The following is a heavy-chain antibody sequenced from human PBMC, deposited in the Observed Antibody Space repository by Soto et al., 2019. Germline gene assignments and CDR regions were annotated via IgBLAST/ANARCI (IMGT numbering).Heavy chain of an antibody. D-gene: IGHD1-26*01. J-gene: IGHJ4*02. Sequence: LSLTCTVSGGSISSDYWSWIRQPPGKGLEWIGYIYYGGSTHSNPSLKSRVIISLDTSKNQFSLKLSSVTAEDTAVYYCVRDDIGVGLDHWGLGTPVTVSS. CDR3: VRDDIGVGLDH. V-gene: IGHV4-59*12. CDR2: IYYGGST. CDR1: GGSISSDY.